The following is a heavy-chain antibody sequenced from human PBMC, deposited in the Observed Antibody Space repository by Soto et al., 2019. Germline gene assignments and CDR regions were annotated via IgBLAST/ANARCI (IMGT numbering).Heavy chain of an antibody. CDR2: ISYDGSNK. V-gene: IGHV3-30-3*01. Sequence: VGSLRLSCAASGFTFSSYAMHWVRQAPGKGLEWVAVISYDGSNKYYADSVKGRFTISRDNSKNTLYLQMNSLRAEDTAVYYCARGECSGGSCYCAHWGQGTLVTVSS. J-gene: IGHJ4*02. CDR1: GFTFSSYA. D-gene: IGHD2-15*01. CDR3: ARGECSGGSCYCAH.